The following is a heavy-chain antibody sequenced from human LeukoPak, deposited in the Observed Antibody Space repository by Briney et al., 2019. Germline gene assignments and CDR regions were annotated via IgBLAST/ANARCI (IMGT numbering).Heavy chain of an antibody. CDR3: AKEMVDSYGGKFDY. CDR1: GFTFSSYA. D-gene: IGHD5-18*01. V-gene: IGHV3-23*01. CDR2: ISGSGGST. Sequence: GGSLRLSCAASGFTFSSYAMSWLRQAPGKGLEWVSAISGSGGSTYYADSVKGRFTISRDNSKNTLYLQMNSLRAEDTAVYCCAKEMVDSYGGKFDYWGQGTLVTVSS. J-gene: IGHJ4*02.